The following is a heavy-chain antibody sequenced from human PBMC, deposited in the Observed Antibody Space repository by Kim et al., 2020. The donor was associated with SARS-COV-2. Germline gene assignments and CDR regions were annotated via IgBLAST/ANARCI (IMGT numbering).Heavy chain of an antibody. CDR2: ISTYNGNT. D-gene: IGHD2-2*02. J-gene: IGHJ4*02. V-gene: IGHV1-18*01. CDR1: GYTFSDFG. Sequence: ASVKVSCKTSGYTFSDFGITWVRQVPGQGLEWMGWISTYNGNTNYVQKLQGRLTMAADTSTSTSYMELSRLTSDDTAVYFCARGAISSTGRLDYWGQGTLVTVSS. CDR3: ARGAISSTGRLDY.